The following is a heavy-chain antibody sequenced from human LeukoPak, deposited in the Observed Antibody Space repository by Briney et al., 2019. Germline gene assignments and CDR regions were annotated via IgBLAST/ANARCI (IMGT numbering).Heavy chain of an antibody. Sequence: GGSLRLSCAASGFTFSSYWMSWVRQAPGKGLEWVANIKQDGSEKYYVDSVKGRFTISRDNAKNSLYLQMNSLRAEDTAVYYCARDRPAAYYYYMDVWGKGTTVTVSS. CDR1: GFTFSSYW. D-gene: IGHD2-2*01. V-gene: IGHV3-7*01. CDR3: ARDRPAAYYYYMDV. J-gene: IGHJ6*03. CDR2: IKQDGSEK.